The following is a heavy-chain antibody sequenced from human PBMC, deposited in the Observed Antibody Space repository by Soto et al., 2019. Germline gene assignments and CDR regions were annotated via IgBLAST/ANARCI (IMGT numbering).Heavy chain of an antibody. V-gene: IGHV1-69*01. J-gene: IGHJ3*01. Sequence: QVQLVQSGAEVKKPGSSVKVSCKASGGTFSSYAISWVRQAPGQGLEWMGGIIAILGKANYVEKFQVRVTITADESTSTPYMELSSLRSEDTAVYYCARERGGAIIVGVTGTFDVWGQVTLVTVSS. CDR2: IIAILGKA. CDR3: ARERGGAIIVGVTGTFDV. CDR1: GGTFSSYA. D-gene: IGHD3-22*01.